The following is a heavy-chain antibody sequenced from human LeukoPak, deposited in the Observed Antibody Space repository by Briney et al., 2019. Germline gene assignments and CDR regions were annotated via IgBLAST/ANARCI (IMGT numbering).Heavy chain of an antibody. CDR1: GFTFGDYA. CDR3: TGSIAARMVHWTGRRDY. D-gene: IGHD6-6*01. V-gene: IGHV3-49*04. Sequence: GGSLRPSCTASGFTFGDYAMSWVRQAPGKGLEWVGFIRSKAYGGTTEYAASVKGRFTISRDDSKSIAYLQMNSLKTEDTAVYYCTGSIAARMVHWTGRRDYWGQGTLVTVSS. CDR2: IRSKAYGGTT. J-gene: IGHJ4*02.